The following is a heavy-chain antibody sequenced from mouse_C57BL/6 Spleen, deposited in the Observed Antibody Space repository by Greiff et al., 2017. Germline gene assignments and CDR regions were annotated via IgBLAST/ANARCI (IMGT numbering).Heavy chain of an antibody. J-gene: IGHJ2*01. CDR1: GYTFTSYG. D-gene: IGHD1-1*01. CDR3: ANLGSSLDY. V-gene: IGHV1-81*01. CDR2: IYPRSGNT. Sequence: VKLVESGAELARPGASVKLSCKASGYTFTSYGISWVKQRTGQGLEWIGEIYPRSGNTYYNEKFKGKATLTADKSSSTAYMELRSLTSEDSAVYFCANLGSSLDYWGQGTTLTVSS.